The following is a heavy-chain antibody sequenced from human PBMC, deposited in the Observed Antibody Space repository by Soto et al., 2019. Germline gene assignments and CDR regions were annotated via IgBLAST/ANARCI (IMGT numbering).Heavy chain of an antibody. V-gene: IGHV1-69*19. CDR2: ISPMFGAA. CDR1: GGTFNTYA. Sequence: QVQLVQSGAEMKKPGSSVKVSCQSSGGTFNTYAMNWVRQAPGQGPEWMGDISPMFGAANYAPKFQGRVTITAGESAGTSYMQLSSLPSEDPALYFCAMEVQVHTPAFVYWGQGTMVTVSS. J-gene: IGHJ4*02. CDR3: AMEVQVHTPAFVY. D-gene: IGHD3-10*01.